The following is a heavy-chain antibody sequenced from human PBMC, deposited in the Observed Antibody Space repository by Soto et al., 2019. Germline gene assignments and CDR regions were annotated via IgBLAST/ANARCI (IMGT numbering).Heavy chain of an antibody. Sequence: SVKVSCKASGGTFSSYAISWVRQAPGQGLEWMGGIIPIFGTANYAQRFQGRVTITADESTSTAYMELRSLRSDDTAVYYCAREKWIQRAFDIWGQGTMVTVSS. V-gene: IGHV1-69*13. J-gene: IGHJ3*02. CDR2: IIPIFGTA. D-gene: IGHD5-18*01. CDR3: AREKWIQRAFDI. CDR1: GGTFSSYA.